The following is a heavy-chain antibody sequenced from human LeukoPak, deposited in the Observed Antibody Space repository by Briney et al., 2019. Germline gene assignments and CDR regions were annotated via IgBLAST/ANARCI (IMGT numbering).Heavy chain of an antibody. J-gene: IGHJ4*02. V-gene: IGHV4-61*08. CDR1: GDSISSGGFY. CDR2: IYYSGST. Sequence: ASETLSLTCTVSGDSISSGGFYWSWIRQPPGKGLEWIGYIYYSGSTNYNPSLKSRVTISVDTSKSQFSLKLSSVTAADTAVYYCARDSPESSSFDYWGQGTLVTVSS. D-gene: IGHD6-13*01. CDR3: ARDSPESSSFDY.